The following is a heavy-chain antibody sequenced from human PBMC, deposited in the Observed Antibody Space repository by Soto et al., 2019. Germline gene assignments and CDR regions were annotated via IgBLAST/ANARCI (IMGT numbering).Heavy chain of an antibody. CDR1: GFTFSNYG. Sequence: QVQLVESGGGVVQPGRSLRLSCVASGFTFSNYGMHWVRQAPGKGPEWVAVIWYDGSNKDYADSVKGRFTISRDNSRNTLYLQMNSLRAEDTAVYYCASALETGDYWGQGTLLTVSS. V-gene: IGHV3-33*01. CDR3: ASALETGDY. CDR2: IWYDGSNK. D-gene: IGHD3-10*01. J-gene: IGHJ4*02.